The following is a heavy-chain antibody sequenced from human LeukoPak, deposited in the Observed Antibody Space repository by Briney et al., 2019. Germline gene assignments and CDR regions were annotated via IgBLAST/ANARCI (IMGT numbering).Heavy chain of an antibody. CDR3: AKARTFSLAAPDAFAL. V-gene: IGHV3-23*01. CDR2: INGRGTGT. Sequence: GGSLRLSCVTSGFSFSNYAMTWVRQAPGKGLEWVSSINGRGTGTYFADSVKGRFIISRDNSENMLFLQMNSLRAEDTAVYYCAKARTFSLAAPDAFALWGQGTMVSVSS. J-gene: IGHJ3*01. D-gene: IGHD6-6*01. CDR1: GFSFSNYA.